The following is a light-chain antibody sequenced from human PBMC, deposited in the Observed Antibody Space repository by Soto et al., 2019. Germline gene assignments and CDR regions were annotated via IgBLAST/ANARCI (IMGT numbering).Light chain of an antibody. CDR1: QSLLDSDSGNSY. V-gene: IGKV2-40*01. CDR3: MQRLEFPSIT. J-gene: IGKJ5*01. CDR2: TVS. Sequence: DIVMTRTPLSLPVTPGEPAAISFRSSQSLLDSDSGNSYLDWYLQKPGQSPQLLIYTVSYRASGVPDRFSGSGSGTDFTLKISRVEAEDVGVYYCMQRLEFPSITFGQGTRLEIK.